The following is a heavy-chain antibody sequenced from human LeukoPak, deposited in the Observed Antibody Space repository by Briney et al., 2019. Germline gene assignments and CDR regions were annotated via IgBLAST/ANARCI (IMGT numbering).Heavy chain of an antibody. J-gene: IGHJ3*02. CDR1: GFTFSSYA. D-gene: IGHD2-2*03. CDR2: ISGSGGST. V-gene: IGHV3-23*01. Sequence: GGSLTLSCAASGFTFSSYAMSWVRQAPGKGLEWVSAISGSGGSTYYADSVKGRFTISGDNSKNTLYLQMNSLRAEDTAVYYCAKASWIAPPPRDAFDIWGQGTMVTVSS. CDR3: AKASWIAPPPRDAFDI.